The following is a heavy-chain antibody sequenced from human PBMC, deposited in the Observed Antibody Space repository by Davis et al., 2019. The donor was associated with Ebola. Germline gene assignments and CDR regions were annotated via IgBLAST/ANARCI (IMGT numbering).Heavy chain of an antibody. CDR3: ARAPFTIFGVVNWYFDL. CDR1: GYTFTGYY. D-gene: IGHD3-3*01. V-gene: IGHV1-2*02. CDR2: INPNSGGT. J-gene: IGHJ2*01. Sequence: ASVPVSCKASGYTFTGYYMHWVRQAPGQGLEWMGWINPNSGGTKYAQKFQGRVTMTRDTSISTAYMELSRLRSDDTAVYYCARAPFTIFGVVNWYFDLWGRGALVTVSS.